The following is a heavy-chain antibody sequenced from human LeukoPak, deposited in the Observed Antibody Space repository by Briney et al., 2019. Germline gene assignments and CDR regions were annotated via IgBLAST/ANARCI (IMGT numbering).Heavy chain of an antibody. CDR1: GGSISSYY. CDR3: ARVSSSSSSPFYY. D-gene: IGHD6-6*01. V-gene: IGHV4-59*01. CDR2: IYYSGST. J-gene: IGHJ4*02. Sequence: PSETLSLTCTVSGGSISSYYWSWIRQPPGKGLEWIGYIYYSGSTNYNPSLKSRVTISVDTSKNQFSLKLSSVTAADTAVYYCARVSSSSSSPFYYWGQGTLVTVSS.